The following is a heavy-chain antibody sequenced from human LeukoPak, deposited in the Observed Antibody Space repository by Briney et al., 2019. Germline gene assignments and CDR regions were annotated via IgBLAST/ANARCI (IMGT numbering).Heavy chain of an antibody. CDR3: ASATVQLGSRYYNVFDP. J-gene: IGHJ5*02. Sequence: GGSLRLSCAASGFTFSTYYMTWVRQAPGKGLEWVANIKPDGSVKDYGDSVKGRFTVSRGNTQNSLFLQMDSLRVVDTAVYYCASATVQLGSRYYNVFDPWGQGTLVTVSS. CDR2: IKPDGSVK. V-gene: IGHV3-7*03. CDR1: GFTFSTYY. D-gene: IGHD3-3*01.